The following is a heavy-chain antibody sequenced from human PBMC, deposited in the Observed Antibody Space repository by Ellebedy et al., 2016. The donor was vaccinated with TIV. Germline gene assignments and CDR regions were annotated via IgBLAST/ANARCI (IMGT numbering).Heavy chain of an antibody. CDR1: GFTFSNAW. V-gene: IGHV3-48*02. J-gene: IGHJ4*02. D-gene: IGHD6-6*01. CDR3: ARETYRPVDFDL. Sequence: PGGSLRLSCAASGFTFSNAWMNWVRQTPGKGLEWLSYISRTSKTIYYADSVKGRFTISRDNAKNSLFLQMNSLRDEDTALYYCARETYRPVDFDLWGQGTLVTVSS. CDR2: ISRTSKTI.